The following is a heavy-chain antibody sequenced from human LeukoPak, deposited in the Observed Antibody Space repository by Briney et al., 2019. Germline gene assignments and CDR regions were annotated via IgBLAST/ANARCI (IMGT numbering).Heavy chain of an antibody. CDR1: GGSISSYY. V-gene: IGHV4-59*01. J-gene: IGHJ4*02. CDR3: ARGYGDYPFDY. CDR2: IYYSGST. Sequence: SETLSLTCTVSGGSISSYYWSWIRQPPGRGLEWIGYIYYSGSTNYNPSLKSRVTISVDTSKNQFSLKLSSVTAADTAVYYCARGYGDYPFDYWGQGTLVTVSS. D-gene: IGHD4-17*01.